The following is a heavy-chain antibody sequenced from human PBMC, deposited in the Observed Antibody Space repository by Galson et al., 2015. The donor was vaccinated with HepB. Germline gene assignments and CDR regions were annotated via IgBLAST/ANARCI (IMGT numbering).Heavy chain of an antibody. CDR3: ARGGSSWTDPAEYFQH. CDR1: GYSFTSYW. CDR2: IDPSDSYT. J-gene: IGHJ1*01. Sequence: QSGAEVKKPGESLRISCKGSGYSFTSYWISWVRQMPGKGLEWMGRIDPSDSYTNYSPSFQGHVTISADKSISTAYLQWSSLKASDTAMYYCARGGSSWTDPAEYFQHWGQGTLVTVSS. V-gene: IGHV5-10-1*01. D-gene: IGHD6-13*01.